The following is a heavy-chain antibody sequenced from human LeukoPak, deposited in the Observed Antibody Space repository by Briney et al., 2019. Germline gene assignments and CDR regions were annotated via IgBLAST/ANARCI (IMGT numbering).Heavy chain of an antibody. CDR2: INSDGSST. CDR1: GFIFNNHW. V-gene: IGHV3-74*01. D-gene: IGHD6-19*01. CDR3: ARVTVGGWYTGLDH. Sequence: GGSLRLSCEASGFIFNNHWMHWVRQVPGEGLVWVSHINSDGSSTSYADFVKGRFIVSRDNAKNTLYLAMDNVRAEDTAIYYCARVTVGGWYTGLDHWGQGTLVSVSS. J-gene: IGHJ4*02.